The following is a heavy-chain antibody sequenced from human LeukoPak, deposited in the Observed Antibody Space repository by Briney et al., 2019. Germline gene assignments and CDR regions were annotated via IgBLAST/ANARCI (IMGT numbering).Heavy chain of an antibody. CDR1: GFTFSNYG. Sequence: QPGRSLRLSCAASGFTFSNYGMHWVRQAPGKGLXXXXXIWYDGSNKYYADSVKGRFTISRDNSKNTLYLHMNSLTAEDTAVYYCARVEGRGYSYDPFDYWGQGTLVTVSS. V-gene: IGHV3-33*01. J-gene: IGHJ4*02. CDR2: IWYDGSNK. CDR3: ARVEGRGYSYDPFDY. D-gene: IGHD5-18*01.